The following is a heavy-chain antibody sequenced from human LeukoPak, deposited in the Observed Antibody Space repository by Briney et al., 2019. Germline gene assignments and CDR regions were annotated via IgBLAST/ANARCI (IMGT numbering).Heavy chain of an antibody. J-gene: IGHJ6*03. CDR3: ARPHYGSGSYSFLGYYYYYMDV. D-gene: IGHD3-10*01. V-gene: IGHV4-61*02. Sequence: SQTLSLTCNVSGASISSGRYYWSWIRQPAGKGLEWIGRIYSRGSTNYNPSLKSRVTMSVDTSKNQFSLKLSSVTAADTAVYYCARPHYGSGSYSFLGYYYYYMDVWGKGTTVTVSS. CDR1: GASISSGRYY. CDR2: IYSRGST.